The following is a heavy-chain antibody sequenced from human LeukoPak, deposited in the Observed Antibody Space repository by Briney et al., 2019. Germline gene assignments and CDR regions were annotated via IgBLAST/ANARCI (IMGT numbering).Heavy chain of an antibody. CDR1: GFTFTRHS. J-gene: IGHJ4*02. V-gene: IGHV3-48*01. Sequence: GGSLRLSCAASGFTFTRHSMNWVRQAPGKGLEWVSFIGIWNSPIHYADSVRGRFTISRDNAKNSIYLQMNSLRVEDTAVYFCAKDKDTPATAQPQRGYFESWGQGTLVTVSS. CDR2: IGIWNSPI. D-gene: IGHD2-15*01. CDR3: AKDKDTPATAQPQRGYFES.